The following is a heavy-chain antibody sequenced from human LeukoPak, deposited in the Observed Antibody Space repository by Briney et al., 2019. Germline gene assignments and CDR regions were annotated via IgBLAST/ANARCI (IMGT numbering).Heavy chain of an antibody. CDR1: GFTFSSYA. CDR3: ARDRSSNEYYFDY. Sequence: PGGSLRLSCAASGFTFSSYAMHWVRQAPGKGLEWVAVISYDGSNKYYADCVKGRFTISRDNSKNTLYLQMNSLRAEDTAVYYCARDRSSNEYYFDYWGQGTLVTVSS. CDR2: ISYDGSNK. V-gene: IGHV3-30-3*01. D-gene: IGHD2-2*01. J-gene: IGHJ4*02.